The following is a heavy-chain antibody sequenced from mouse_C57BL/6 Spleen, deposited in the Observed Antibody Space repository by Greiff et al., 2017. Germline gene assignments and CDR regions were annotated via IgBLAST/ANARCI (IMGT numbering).Heavy chain of an antibody. CDR1: GFTFSDYG. J-gene: IGHJ3*01. V-gene: IGHV5-17*01. D-gene: IGHD2-2*01. CDR2: ISSGSSTI. CDR3: AQEGYDEGFAY. Sequence: EVKLVESGGGLVKPGGSLKLSCAASGFTFSDYGMHWVRQAPEKGLEWVAYISSGSSTIYYADTVKGRFTISRDNAKNTLFLQMTSLRSEDTAMYYCAQEGYDEGFAYWGQGTLVTVSA.